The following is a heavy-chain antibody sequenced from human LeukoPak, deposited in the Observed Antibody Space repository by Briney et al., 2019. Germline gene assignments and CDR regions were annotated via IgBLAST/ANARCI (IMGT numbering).Heavy chain of an antibody. CDR1: GYTFTSYY. D-gene: IGHD2-2*01. J-gene: IGHJ3*02. CDR2: INPSGGST. CDR3: ARDSSPIVVVPAAISHSAFDI. Sequence: APVKVSCKASGYTFTSYYMHWVRQAPGQGLEWMGIINPSGGSTSYAQKFQGRVTMTRDTSTSTVYMELSSLRSEDTAVYYCARDSSPIVVVPAAISHSAFDIWGQGTMVTVSS. V-gene: IGHV1-46*01.